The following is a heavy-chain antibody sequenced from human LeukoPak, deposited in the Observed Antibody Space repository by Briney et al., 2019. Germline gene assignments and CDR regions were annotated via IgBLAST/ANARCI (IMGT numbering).Heavy chain of an antibody. CDR3: ARNYYDSSGYSPYSYYYYMDV. Sequence: GGSLRLSCAASGFTFSSYWMHWVRQAPGKGLVWVSRINSDGSSTSYADSVKGRFTISRDNAKNTLYLQMNSLRAEDTAVYYCARNYYDSSGYSPYSYYYYMDVWGKGTTATISS. V-gene: IGHV3-74*01. CDR1: GFTFSSYW. D-gene: IGHD3-22*01. CDR2: INSDGSST. J-gene: IGHJ6*03.